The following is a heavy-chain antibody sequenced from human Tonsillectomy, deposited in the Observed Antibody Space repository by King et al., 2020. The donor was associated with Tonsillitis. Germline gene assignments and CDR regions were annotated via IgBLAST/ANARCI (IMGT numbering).Heavy chain of an antibody. V-gene: IGHV3-30*18. CDR2: ISYDGSKK. J-gene: IGHJ4*02. Sequence: HVQLVESGGGVVQPGRSLRLSCAASGFTFSRYGMHWVRQAPGKGLEWVAVISYDGSKKNYADSVKGRFTVSRDNSKNTLYLQMSSLRAEDTAVYYCAKDYYYDSSGYGYWGQGTLVTVSS. CDR1: GFTFSRYG. CDR3: AKDYYYDSSGYGY. D-gene: IGHD3-22*01.